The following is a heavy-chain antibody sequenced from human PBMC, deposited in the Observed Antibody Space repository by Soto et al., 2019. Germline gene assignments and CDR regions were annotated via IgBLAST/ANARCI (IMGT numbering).Heavy chain of an antibody. Sequence: QVQLVQSGAEVKQPGSSGKVSCKTSRDTFNKYAFNWVRQAPGQGLEWMGWIIPIFSSRNYAEKFQGRVTIHEDDSTSTAYVELRSPRFEDTAVYYSARGEVYLGVWGHGTTVTVSS. CDR1: RDTFNKYA. CDR3: ARGEVYLGV. J-gene: IGHJ6*02. D-gene: IGHD1-20*01. V-gene: IGHV1-69*01. CDR2: IIPIFSSR.